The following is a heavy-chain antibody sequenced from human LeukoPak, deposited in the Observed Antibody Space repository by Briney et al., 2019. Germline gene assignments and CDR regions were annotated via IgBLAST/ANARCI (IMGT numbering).Heavy chain of an antibody. CDR3: ARVSWVGSSGWFDY. CDR2: FDPEDGET. J-gene: IGHJ4*02. D-gene: IGHD6-19*01. CDR1: GYTLTELS. V-gene: IGHV1-24*01. Sequence: ASVKVSCKVSGYTLTELSMHWVRQAPGKGLEWMGGFDPEDGETIYAQKFQGRVTMTEDTSTDTVYMELSSLRSEDTAVYYCARVSWVGSSGWFDYWGQGTLVTVSS.